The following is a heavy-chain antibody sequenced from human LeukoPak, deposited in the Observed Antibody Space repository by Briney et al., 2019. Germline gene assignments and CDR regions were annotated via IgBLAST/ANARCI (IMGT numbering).Heavy chain of an antibody. D-gene: IGHD5-18*01. V-gene: IGHV3-53*01. CDR1: GFTVSSNY. CDR2: IYSGGST. Sequence: GGSLRLSCAASGFTVSSNYMSWVRQAAGKGLEWVSVIYSGGSTYYAASVKGRFTISRDNSKNTLYLQMNSLRAEDSAVYYCARDLDTLDYWGQGTLVTVSS. CDR3: ARDLDTLDY. J-gene: IGHJ4*02.